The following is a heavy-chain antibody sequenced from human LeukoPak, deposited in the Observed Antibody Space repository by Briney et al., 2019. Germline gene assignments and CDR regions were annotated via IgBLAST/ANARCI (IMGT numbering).Heavy chain of an antibody. Sequence: ASVKVSCKASGYTFISYVINWVRQATGQGLEWMGWMNPNSGNTGYAQKFQGRVTMTRNTSISTAYMELSSLRSEDTAVYYCARGSGDGYNYREDYWGQGTLVTVSS. J-gene: IGHJ4*02. V-gene: IGHV1-8*01. D-gene: IGHD5-24*01. CDR2: MNPNSGNT. CDR1: GYTFISYV. CDR3: ARGSGDGYNYREDY.